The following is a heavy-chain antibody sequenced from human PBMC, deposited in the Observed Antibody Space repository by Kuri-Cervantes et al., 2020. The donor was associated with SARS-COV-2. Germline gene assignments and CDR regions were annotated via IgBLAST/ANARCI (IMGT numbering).Heavy chain of an antibody. D-gene: IGHD6-19*01. CDR2: IYHSAST. V-gene: IGHV4-38-2*01. CDR3: ASAPAPGYSSGWYCDY. Sequence: SQTLSLTCAVSGYSISSGYYWGWIRQPPGKGWGWIGIIYHSASTYDNPSLKSLVTISVDTTKNQFSLRLTSVTAADTAVYYCASAPAPGYSSGWYCDYWGQGFLVTVSS. J-gene: IGHJ4*02. CDR1: GYSISSGYY.